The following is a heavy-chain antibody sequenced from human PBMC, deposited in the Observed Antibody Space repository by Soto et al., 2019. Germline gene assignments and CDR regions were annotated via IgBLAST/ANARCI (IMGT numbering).Heavy chain of an antibody. V-gene: IGHV3-7*01. D-gene: IGHD6-13*01. CDR1: GFTFSSYW. Sequence: PGGSLRLSCAASGFTFSSYWMIWVRQAPGKGLEWVANIKQDGSEKYYVDSVMGRFTISRDNAKNSLYLQMNSLRAEDTAVYYCARVGRQQLFYYYYYGLDVWGQGTTVTV. J-gene: IGHJ6*02. CDR3: ARVGRQQLFYYYYYGLDV. CDR2: IKQDGSEK.